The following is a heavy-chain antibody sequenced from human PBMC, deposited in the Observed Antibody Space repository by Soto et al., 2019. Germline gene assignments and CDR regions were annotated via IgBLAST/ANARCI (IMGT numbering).Heavy chain of an antibody. CDR3: AHRGYGDYPRDNWFDP. Sequence: QITLKESGPTLVKPTQTLTLTCTFSGFSLNTGGAGVGWIRRPPGKALEWLALIYWNEDRRYSPSLKSRLTITKDTSKNPVVLTMTNMDPVDTATYYCAHRGYGDYPRDNWFDPWGQGTLVTVSS. J-gene: IGHJ5*02. CDR2: IYWNEDR. CDR1: GFSLNTGGAG. V-gene: IGHV2-5*01. D-gene: IGHD4-17*01.